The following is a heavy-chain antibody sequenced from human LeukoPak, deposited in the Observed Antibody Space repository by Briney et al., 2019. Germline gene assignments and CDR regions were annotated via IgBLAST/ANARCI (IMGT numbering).Heavy chain of an antibody. V-gene: IGHV1-2*02. CDR2: MYPNSGGT. CDR3: ARDIYYDSSGYT. J-gene: IGHJ5*02. CDR1: GYTLTGYY. Sequence: ASVKVSCKASGYTLTGYYIHWVRQAPGQGLEWMGWMYPNSGGTNYAQKFQGRVTMTRDTSISTAYMELSSLRSEDTAVYYCARDIYYDSSGYTWGQGTLVTVSS. D-gene: IGHD3-22*01.